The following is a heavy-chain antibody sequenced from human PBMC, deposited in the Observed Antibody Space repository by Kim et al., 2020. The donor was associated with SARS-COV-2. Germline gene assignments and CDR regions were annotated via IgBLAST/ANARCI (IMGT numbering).Heavy chain of an antibody. J-gene: IGHJ6*02. V-gene: IGHV4-59*09. CDR2: SGST. CDR3: ARGGHGMDV. Sequence: SGSTNYNPSLKSRVTISIDTSRNQVSLRLTSVTAADTAVYYCARGGHGMDVWGQGTTVTVSS.